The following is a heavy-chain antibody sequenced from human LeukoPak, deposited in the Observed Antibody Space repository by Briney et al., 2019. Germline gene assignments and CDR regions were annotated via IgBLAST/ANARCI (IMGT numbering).Heavy chain of an antibody. J-gene: IGHJ5*02. V-gene: IGHV4-34*01. D-gene: IGHD5-12*01. CDR2: ITHSGST. Sequence: SETLSLTCAVYGGSFTGYYWSWIRQPPGKGLEWIGEITHSGSTNYNPSLKSRVTISVATSKNQFSLKLRSVSAADTAVYYCARYDIVATNWFDPWGEGTVVTVSS. CDR3: ARYDIVATNWFDP. CDR1: GGSFTGYY.